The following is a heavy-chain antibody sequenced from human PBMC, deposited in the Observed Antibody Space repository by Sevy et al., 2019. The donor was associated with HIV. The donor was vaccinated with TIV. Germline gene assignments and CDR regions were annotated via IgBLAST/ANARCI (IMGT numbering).Heavy chain of an antibody. CDR3: ARDLSGSNPWAYYYYGMDV. Sequence: GGSLRLSCAASGFTFSSYSMNWVRQAPGKGLEWVSYISSSSSTIYYADSAKGRFTISRDNAKNSLYLQMNSLRAEDTAVYYCARDLSGSNPWAYYYYGMDVWGQGTTVTVSS. J-gene: IGHJ6*02. CDR1: GFTFSSYS. V-gene: IGHV3-48*01. D-gene: IGHD4-4*01. CDR2: ISSSSSTI.